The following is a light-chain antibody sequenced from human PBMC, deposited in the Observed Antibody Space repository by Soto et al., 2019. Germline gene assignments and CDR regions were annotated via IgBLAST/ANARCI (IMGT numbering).Light chain of an antibody. J-gene: IGKJ2*01. CDR1: QTILYSSNNKNY. CDR3: QQYYGTPYT. CDR2: WAS. V-gene: IGKV4-1*01. Sequence: DIVMTQSPDSLAVSLGERATINCRSSQTILYSSNNKNYLAWYQQKPGQPPELLISWASTRDSGVPDRFSGSESGTDFTLSISSLQAEDVAVYYCQQYYGTPYTFGQGTRLEIK.